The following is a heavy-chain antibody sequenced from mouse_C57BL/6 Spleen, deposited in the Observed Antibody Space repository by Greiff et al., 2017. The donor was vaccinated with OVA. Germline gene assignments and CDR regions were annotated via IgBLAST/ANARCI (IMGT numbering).Heavy chain of an antibody. CDR2: INPSTGGT. V-gene: IGHV1-42*01. J-gene: IGHJ4*01. CDR1: GYSFTGYY. D-gene: IGHD1-1*01. CDR3: ARWAPLLRSSMDY. Sequence: EVQLQESGPELVKPGASVKISFKASGYSFTGYYMNWLKQSPEKSLEWIGAINPSTGGTTSNQKFKAKATLTVDKSSSTAYMQLKSLTSEDSAVYYCARWAPLLRSSMDYWGQGTSVTVSS.